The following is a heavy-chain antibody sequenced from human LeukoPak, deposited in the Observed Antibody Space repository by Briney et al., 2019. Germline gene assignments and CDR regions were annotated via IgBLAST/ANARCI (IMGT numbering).Heavy chain of an antibody. V-gene: IGHV4-30-4*08. CDR2: IYYSGST. Sequence: PSQTLSLTXTVSGGSIRSGDYYWSWIRQPPGKGLDWLGYIYYSGSTYYNPSLKSRVTISVDTSKNQFSLKLSSVTAADTAVYYCARDRAHYGLNWFDPWGQGTLVTVSS. CDR1: GGSIRSGDYY. CDR3: ARDRAHYGLNWFDP. J-gene: IGHJ5*02. D-gene: IGHD4-17*01.